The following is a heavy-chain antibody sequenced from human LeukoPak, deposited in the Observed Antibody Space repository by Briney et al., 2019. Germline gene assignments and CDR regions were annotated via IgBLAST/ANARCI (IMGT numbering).Heavy chain of an antibody. J-gene: IGHJ3*02. V-gene: IGHV1-18*01. CDR1: GYTFTSYG. CDR2: ISAYNGNT. D-gene: IGHD1-26*01. CDR3: ARDIATTRAFDI. Sequence: ASVEVSCKASGYTFTSYGISWVRQAPGQGLEWMGWISAYNGNTNYAQKLQGRVTMTTDTSTSTAYMELSSLRSEDTAVYYCARDIATTRAFDIWGQGTMVTVSS.